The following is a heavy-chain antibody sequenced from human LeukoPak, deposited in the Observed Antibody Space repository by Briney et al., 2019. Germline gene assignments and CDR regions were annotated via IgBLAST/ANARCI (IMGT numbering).Heavy chain of an antibody. D-gene: IGHD6-19*01. Sequence: GSLRLSCAASGFPFSSYAMHWVRQAPGKGLEWVAVISYDGSNKYYADSVKGRFTISRDNSKNTLYLQMNSLRAEDTAVYYCARDRLAVAGQGDYFDYWGQGTLVTVSS. CDR3: ARDRLAVAGQGDYFDY. J-gene: IGHJ4*02. CDR1: GFPFSSYA. CDR2: ISYDGSNK. V-gene: IGHV3-30*04.